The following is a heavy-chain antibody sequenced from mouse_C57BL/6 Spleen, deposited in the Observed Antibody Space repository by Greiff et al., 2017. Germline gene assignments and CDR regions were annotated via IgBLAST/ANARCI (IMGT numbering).Heavy chain of an antibody. CDR2: ISSGSSTI. CDR3: ATNWAFAY. Sequence: DVHLVESGGGLVKPGGSLKLSCAASGFTFSDYGMHWVRQAPEKGLEWVAYISSGSSTIYYADTVKGRFTISRDNAKNTLFLQMTSLRSEDTAMYYCATNWAFAYWGQGTLVTVSA. CDR1: GFTFSDYG. J-gene: IGHJ3*01. V-gene: IGHV5-17*01. D-gene: IGHD4-1*01.